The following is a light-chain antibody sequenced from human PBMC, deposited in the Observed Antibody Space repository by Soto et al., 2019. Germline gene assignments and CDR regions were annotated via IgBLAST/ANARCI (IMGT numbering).Light chain of an antibody. J-gene: IGLJ1*01. V-gene: IGLV2-11*01. CDR3: CSYAGSYTHV. CDR1: SSDVGGYNY. Sequence: QSALTQPRSVSGSPGQSVTISCTGTSSDVGGYNYVSWYQQHPGKAPKLMIYGVSKRPSGVPDRFSGSKSGNTASLTISGLQAEDEADYYCCSYAGSYTHVFGTGTKLTVL. CDR2: GVS.